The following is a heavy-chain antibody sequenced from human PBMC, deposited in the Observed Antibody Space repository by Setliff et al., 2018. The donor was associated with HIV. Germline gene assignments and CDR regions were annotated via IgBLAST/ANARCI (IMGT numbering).Heavy chain of an antibody. CDR3: ARDMRDGFEEWFSTLDDGMDV. D-gene: IGHD3-3*01. Sequence: ASVKVSCKTSGYTFSSQYMHWVRQAPGQGLEWMGIIDSSGGSANYAQKFQGRVTMTRDRSINTIYMELSRLRSDDTAVYYCARDMRDGFEEWFSTLDDGMDVWGQGTTVTVSS. V-gene: IGHV1-46*01. CDR1: GYTFSSQY. J-gene: IGHJ6*02. CDR2: IDSSGGSA.